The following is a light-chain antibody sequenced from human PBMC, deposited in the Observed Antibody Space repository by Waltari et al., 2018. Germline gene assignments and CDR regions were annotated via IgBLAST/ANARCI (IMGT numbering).Light chain of an antibody. CDR3: FSYADGRSLV. J-gene: IGLJ2*01. CDR1: STYLGSSTL. V-gene: IGLV2-23*01. Sequence: QSALTQPASVSGSPGQSITISCTGSSTYLGSSTLFSWYQHHPDKAPKLLIYEGTERPSGISHRFSGSKSGNTASLTISTLQAEDEADYYCFSYADGRSLVFGGGTKLTVL. CDR2: EGT.